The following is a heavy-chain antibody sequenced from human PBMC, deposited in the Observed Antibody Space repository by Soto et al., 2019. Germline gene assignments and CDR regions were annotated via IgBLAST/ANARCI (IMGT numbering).Heavy chain of an antibody. CDR1: GFTFSSNG. CDR3: AKVALRRYYFDY. Sequence: GGSLRLSCAASGFTFSSNGMHWVRQAPGKGLEWVALISYDGSDKYYADSVKGRFTISRDNSKNTLYLLINSLRAEDTAVYYCAKVALRRYYFDYWGQGTLVTAAS. J-gene: IGHJ4*02. D-gene: IGHD3-9*01. V-gene: IGHV3-30*18. CDR2: ISYDGSDK.